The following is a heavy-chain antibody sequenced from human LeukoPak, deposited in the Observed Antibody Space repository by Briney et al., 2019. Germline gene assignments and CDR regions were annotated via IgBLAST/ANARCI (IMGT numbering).Heavy chain of an antibody. V-gene: IGHV3-64*01. CDR2: ISSDGGST. Sequence: GGSLRLSCAASGFTFSSYEMHWVRQAPGKGLEYVSTISSDGGSTYYANSVKGGFTISRDNSKNTLYLQMGSLRAEDMAVYYCARGPRQLAEVDYWGQGTLVTVSS. CDR3: ARGPRQLAEVDY. D-gene: IGHD6-6*01. CDR1: GFTFSSYE. J-gene: IGHJ4*02.